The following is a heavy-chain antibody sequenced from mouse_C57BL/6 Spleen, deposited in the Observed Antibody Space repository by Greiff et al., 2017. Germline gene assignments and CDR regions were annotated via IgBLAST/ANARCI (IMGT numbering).Heavy chain of an antibody. Sequence: EVKLVESGAELVKPGASVKLSCTASGFNIKDYYMHWVKQRTEQGLEWIGRIDPEDGETKYAPKFQGKATITADTSSNTAYLQLSSLTSEDTAVYYCARSRAGPAWFAYWGQGTLVTVSA. CDR1: GFNIKDYY. D-gene: IGHD3-1*01. CDR3: ARSRAGPAWFAY. CDR2: IDPEDGET. J-gene: IGHJ3*01. V-gene: IGHV14-2*01.